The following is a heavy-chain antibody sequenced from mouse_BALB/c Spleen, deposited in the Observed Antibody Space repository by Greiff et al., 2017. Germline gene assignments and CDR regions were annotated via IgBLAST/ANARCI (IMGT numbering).Heavy chain of an antibody. Sequence: EVQLVESGGGLVKPGGSLKLSCAASGFTFSSYTMSWVRQTPEKRLEWVATISSGGGNTYYPDSVKGRFTISRDNAKNNLYLQMSSLRSEDTALYYCARFYYGSSYDYWGQGTTLTVSS. CDR1: GFTFSSYT. CDR2: ISSGGGNT. J-gene: IGHJ2*01. D-gene: IGHD1-1*01. V-gene: IGHV5-9*03. CDR3: ARFYYGSSYDY.